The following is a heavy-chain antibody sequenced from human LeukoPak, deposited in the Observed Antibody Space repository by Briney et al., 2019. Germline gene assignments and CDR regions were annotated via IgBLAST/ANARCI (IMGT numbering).Heavy chain of an antibody. CDR1: GGTFSSFA. V-gene: IGHV1-69*13. Sequence: SVKVSCKASGGTFSSFAISWVRQAPGQGLEWMGGIIPIFGTANYAQKFQGRVTITADESTSTAYMELSSLRSEDTAVYYCASTMIVVVSFYYFDYWGQGTLVTVSS. CDR3: ASTMIVVVSFYYFDY. CDR2: IIPIFGTA. J-gene: IGHJ4*02. D-gene: IGHD3-22*01.